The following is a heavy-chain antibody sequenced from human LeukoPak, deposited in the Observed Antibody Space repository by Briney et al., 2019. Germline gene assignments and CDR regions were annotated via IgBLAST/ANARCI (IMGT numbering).Heavy chain of an antibody. CDR2: IDYNEIT. CDR1: GGSISSSNYY. J-gene: IGHJ4*02. D-gene: IGHD1-1*01. V-gene: IGHV4-39*07. CDR3: ARTLHPPNLNWYFDY. Sequence: SETLSLTCTVSGGSISSSNYYWGWIRQPPGKGLEWIGNIDYNEITYYNPSLKSRVTISVDTSKTQLSLKLSSVTAADTAIYYCARTLHPPNLNWYFDYWGQGILVTVSS.